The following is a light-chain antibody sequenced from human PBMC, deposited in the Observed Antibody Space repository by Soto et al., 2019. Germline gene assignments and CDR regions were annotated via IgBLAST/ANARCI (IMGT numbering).Light chain of an antibody. CDR2: SNS. CDR3: AAWDVSLNGPVV. Sequence: QSVLTQPPSASGTPGQRVTISCSGSSSNIGSNTVNWYQQLPGTAPKVLIHSNSQRPSGVPDRFSGSKSGTSASLAISGLQAEDEADYYCAAWDVSLNGPVVFGGGTKLTVL. CDR1: SSNIGSNT. J-gene: IGLJ2*01. V-gene: IGLV1-44*01.